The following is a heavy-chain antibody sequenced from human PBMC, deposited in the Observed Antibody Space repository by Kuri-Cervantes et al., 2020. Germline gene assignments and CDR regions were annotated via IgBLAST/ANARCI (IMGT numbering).Heavy chain of an antibody. CDR3: ARSPILGWFDP. CDR2: ISGSGGST. Sequence: GESLKISCAASGFAVSSNYMSWVRQAPGKGLEWVSAISGSGGSTYYADSVKGRFTISRDNSKDTLYLQTNSLRAEDTAVYYCARSPILGWFDPWGQGTLVTVSS. J-gene: IGHJ5*02. CDR1: GFAVSSNY. D-gene: IGHD3-16*01. V-gene: IGHV3-23*01.